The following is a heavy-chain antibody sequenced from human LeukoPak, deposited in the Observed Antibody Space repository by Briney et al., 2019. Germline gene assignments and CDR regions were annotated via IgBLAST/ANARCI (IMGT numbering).Heavy chain of an antibody. Sequence: SETLSLTCTVSGGSISSGGYYWSWIRQHPGKGLEWIGYIYYSGSTYYNPSLKSRVTISVDTFKNQFSLKLSSVTAADTAVYYCARGNSWIRYGMDVWGQGTTVTVSS. V-gene: IGHV4-31*03. D-gene: IGHD5-18*01. CDR1: GGSISSGGYY. CDR3: ARGNSWIRYGMDV. CDR2: IYYSGST. J-gene: IGHJ6*02.